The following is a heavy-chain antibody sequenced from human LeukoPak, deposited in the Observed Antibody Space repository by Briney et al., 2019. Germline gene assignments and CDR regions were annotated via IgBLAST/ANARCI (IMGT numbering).Heavy chain of an antibody. CDR3: ARAGTYDFWSGGHDAFDI. J-gene: IGHJ3*02. Sequence: SQTLSLTCTVSGGSISSGSYYWSWIRQPAGKGLEWIGRIYTSGSTNYNPSLKSRVTISVDTSKNQFSLKLSSVTAADTAVYYCARAGTYDFWSGGHDAFDIWGLGTMVTVSS. CDR2: IYTSGST. CDR1: GGSISSGSYY. V-gene: IGHV4-61*02. D-gene: IGHD3-3*01.